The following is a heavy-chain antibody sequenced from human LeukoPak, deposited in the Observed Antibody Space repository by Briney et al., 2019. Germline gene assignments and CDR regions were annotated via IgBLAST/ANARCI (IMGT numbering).Heavy chain of an antibody. D-gene: IGHD6-13*01. CDR3: ARGLAAGYNWFDP. J-gene: IGHJ5*02. Sequence: ASMKVSCKASGYTFTRYDINWVRQATGQGLEWMGWMNPNSGNTGYAQKFQGRVTMTRNTSISTAYMELSSLRSEDTAVYYCARGLAAGYNWFDPWGQGTLVTVSS. V-gene: IGHV1-8*01. CDR1: GYTFTRYD. CDR2: MNPNSGNT.